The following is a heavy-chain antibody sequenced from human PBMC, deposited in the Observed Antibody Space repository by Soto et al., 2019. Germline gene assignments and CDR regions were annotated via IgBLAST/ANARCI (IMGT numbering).Heavy chain of an antibody. J-gene: IGHJ4*02. D-gene: IGHD3-9*01. CDR2: ISGSGGST. V-gene: IGHV3-23*01. CDR3: AKDSARYFDWLLAERIYYFDY. CDR1: GFTFSSYA. Sequence: VGSLRLSCAASGFTFSSYAMSWVRQAPGKGLEWVSAISGSGGSTYYADSVKGRFTISRDNSKNTLYLQMNSLRAEDTAVYYCAKDSARYFDWLLAERIYYFDYWGQGTLVTVSS.